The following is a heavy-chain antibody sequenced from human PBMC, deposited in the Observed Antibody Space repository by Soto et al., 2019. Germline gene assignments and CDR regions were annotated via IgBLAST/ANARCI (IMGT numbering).Heavy chain of an antibody. V-gene: IGHV1-69*13. CDR1: GGTFSSYA. D-gene: IGHD6-13*01. Sequence: ASVKVSCKASGGTFSSYAISWVRQAPGQGLEWMGGIIPIFGTANYAQKFQGRVTITADESTSTAYMELSSLRSEDTAVYYCARDIGIAADGRYYYYGMDVWGQGTTVTVSS. CDR2: IIPIFGTA. J-gene: IGHJ6*02. CDR3: ARDIGIAADGRYYYYGMDV.